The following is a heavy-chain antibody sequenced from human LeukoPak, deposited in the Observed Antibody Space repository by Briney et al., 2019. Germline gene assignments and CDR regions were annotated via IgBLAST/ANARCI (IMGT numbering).Heavy chain of an antibody. CDR3: ARFGYGSGSYSLDYFDY. V-gene: IGHV4-39*07. Sequence: SETLSLTCTVSGGSISSSSYYWGWIRQPPGKGLEWIGSIYYSGSTYYNPSLKSRVTISVDTSKNQFSLKLSSVTAADTAVYYCARFGYGSGSYSLDYFDYWGQGTLVTVSS. D-gene: IGHD3-10*01. J-gene: IGHJ4*02. CDR2: IYYSGST. CDR1: GGSISSSSYY.